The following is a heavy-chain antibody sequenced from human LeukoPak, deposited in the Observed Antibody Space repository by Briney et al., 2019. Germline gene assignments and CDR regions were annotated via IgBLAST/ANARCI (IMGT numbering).Heavy chain of an antibody. CDR2: VYYSGRT. D-gene: IGHD6-19*01. V-gene: IGHV4-39*02. Sequence: SETLSLTCFVSGDSITSRSFYWGWIRQPPGKNLEWIGNVYYSGRTSYNPSLKTRVTISVDTSRNHFSLKLTSVTAADTAVYYCAREAQYSSALTHNDYWSQGTLVTVSS. CDR3: AREAQYSSALTHNDY. J-gene: IGHJ4*02. CDR1: GDSITSRSFY.